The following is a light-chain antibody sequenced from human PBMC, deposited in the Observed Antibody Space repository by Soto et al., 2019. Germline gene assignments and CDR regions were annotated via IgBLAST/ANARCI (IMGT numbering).Light chain of an antibody. CDR3: QQYASAIT. CDR1: QTVSSNY. Sequence: EIVLTQSPGTLSLSPGERATLSCRASQTVSSNYLAWYQQKPGQAPRLLIYSASSRAAGIPDRFGGSGSGTAFTLTITRLDPEDFAVYYCQQYASAITFGGGTKVEIK. J-gene: IGKJ4*01. CDR2: SAS. V-gene: IGKV3-20*01.